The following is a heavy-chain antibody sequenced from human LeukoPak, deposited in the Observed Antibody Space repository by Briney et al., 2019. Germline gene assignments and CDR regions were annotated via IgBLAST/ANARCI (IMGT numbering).Heavy chain of an antibody. CDR2: IWFDGSNK. V-gene: IGHV3-33*01. Sequence: GGSLRLSCAASGFTFSSYGMHWVRQAPGKGLEWVAVIWFDGSNKYYVDSVKGRFTISRDNSKNTLYLQMNSLRAEDTAVYYCARVGVGGYDAFDIWGQGTMVTVSS. CDR1: GFTFSSYG. CDR3: ARVGVGGYDAFDI. J-gene: IGHJ3*02. D-gene: IGHD3-22*01.